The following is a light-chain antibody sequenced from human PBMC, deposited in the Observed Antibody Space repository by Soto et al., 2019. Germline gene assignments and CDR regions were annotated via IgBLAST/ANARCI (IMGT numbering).Light chain of an antibody. CDR3: HHYGTSPPNS. J-gene: IGKJ2*01. CDR1: QTLGTKY. CDR2: DPS. V-gene: IGKV3-20*01. Sequence: PGERATLSCRASQTLGTKYLAWYQQTPAQAPGLVLYDPSNRATGVTDRFSCSGSGTDFTLTISRLEPEDFAVYYCHHYGTSPPNSFGQGTKVAIK.